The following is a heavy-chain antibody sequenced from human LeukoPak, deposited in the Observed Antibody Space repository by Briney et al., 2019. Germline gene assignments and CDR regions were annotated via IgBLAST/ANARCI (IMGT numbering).Heavy chain of an antibody. J-gene: IGHJ5*02. CDR2: IYYSGST. Sequence: KASETLSLTCTVSGGSISSYYRSWIRQPPGKGLEWIGYIYYSGSTNYNPSLKSRVTISVDTSKNQFSLKLSSVTAADTAVYYCARAMGIAAAGPLNWFDPWGQGTLVTVSS. D-gene: IGHD6-13*01. CDR3: ARAMGIAAAGPLNWFDP. CDR1: GGSISSYY. V-gene: IGHV4-59*01.